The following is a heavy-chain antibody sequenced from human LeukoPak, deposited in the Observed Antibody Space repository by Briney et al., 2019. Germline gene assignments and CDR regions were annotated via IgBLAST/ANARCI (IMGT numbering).Heavy chain of an antibody. V-gene: IGHV4-34*01. J-gene: IGHJ6*02. CDR3: ASTYGSGSFYNYYYYYGMDV. D-gene: IGHD3-10*01. Sequence: SETLSLTCAVYGGSFNSYYWTWVRQPPGKGLEWIGEINPSGTTNYNPSLKSRVTISVDTSKKQFSLELSSVTAADTAVYYRASTYGSGSFYNYYYYYGMDVWGQGTTVTVSS. CDR1: GGSFNSYY. CDR2: INPSGTT.